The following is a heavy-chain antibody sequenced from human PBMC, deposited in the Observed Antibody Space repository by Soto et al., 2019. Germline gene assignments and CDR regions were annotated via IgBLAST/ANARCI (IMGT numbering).Heavy chain of an antibody. Sequence: GASVKVSCKASGFTFTSSAMQWVRQARGQRLEWIGWIVVGSGNTNYAQKFQGRVTITADESTSTAYMELSSLRSEDTAVYYCAREEGNTMSAFDIWGQGTMVTVSS. V-gene: IGHV1-58*02. CDR1: GFTFTSSA. J-gene: IGHJ3*02. D-gene: IGHD3-22*01. CDR3: AREEGNTMSAFDI. CDR2: IVVGSGNT.